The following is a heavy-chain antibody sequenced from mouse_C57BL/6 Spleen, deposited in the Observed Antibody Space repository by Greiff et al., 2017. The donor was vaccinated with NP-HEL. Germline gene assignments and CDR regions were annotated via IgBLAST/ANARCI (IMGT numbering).Heavy chain of an antibody. V-gene: IGHV3-1*01. CDR2: ISYSGST. CDR3: ARDRDYSGAMDY. D-gene: IGHD2-12*01. Sequence: EVQLQQSGPGMVKPSQSLSLTCTVTGYSITSGYDWHWIRHFPGNKLEWMGYISYSGSTNYNPSLKSRISITHDTSKNHFFLKLNSVTTEDTATYYCARDRDYSGAMDYWGQGTSVTVSS. CDR1: GYSITSGYD. J-gene: IGHJ4*01.